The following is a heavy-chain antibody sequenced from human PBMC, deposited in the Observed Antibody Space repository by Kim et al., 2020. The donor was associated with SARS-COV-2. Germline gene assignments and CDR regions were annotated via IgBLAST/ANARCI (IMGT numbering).Heavy chain of an antibody. J-gene: IGHJ6*03. V-gene: IGHV7-4-1*02. D-gene: IGHD3-3*01. CDR1: GYTFTSYA. CDR3: ASENSITIFGVVISVDYMEV. Sequence: ASVKVSCKASGYTFTSYALHWVRQAPGQGLEWMGWIKTNTGNPTYAQGFTGRFVFSLDTSVSTAYLQISSLKAEDTAVYYCASENSITIFGVVISVDYMEVWGKKTTVTVSS. CDR2: IKTNTGNP.